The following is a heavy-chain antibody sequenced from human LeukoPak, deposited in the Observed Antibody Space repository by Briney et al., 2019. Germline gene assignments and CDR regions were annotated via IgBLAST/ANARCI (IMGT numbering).Heavy chain of an antibody. CDR3: ARGYCSSTSCYDAFDI. CDR1: GYTLTNYC. Sequence: GASVTVSYMASGYTLTNYCISGLRQAPGQGLEWMGWISAYHGNTNYPQKLQGRVTITTDTSTGPAYIEPRTLRPDDPALYYCARGYCSSTSCYDAFDIWGQGTMVTVSS. D-gene: IGHD2-2*01. V-gene: IGHV1-18*01. J-gene: IGHJ3*02. CDR2: ISAYHGNT.